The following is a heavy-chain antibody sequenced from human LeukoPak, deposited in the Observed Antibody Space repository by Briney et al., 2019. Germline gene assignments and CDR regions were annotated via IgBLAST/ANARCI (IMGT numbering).Heavy chain of an antibody. CDR1: GGSISSGGYS. V-gene: IGHV4-30-2*01. D-gene: IGHD6-19*01. CDR3: AREERDGSVWYEGDY. CDR2: IYQSGST. J-gene: IGHJ4*02. Sequence: PSETLSLTCAVSGGSISSGGYSWSWIRQPPGKGLEWTGYIYQSGSTYYNPSLKSRVTISVDTSKNQFSLKLSSVTAADTAVYYCAREERDGSVWYEGDYWGQGTLVTVSS.